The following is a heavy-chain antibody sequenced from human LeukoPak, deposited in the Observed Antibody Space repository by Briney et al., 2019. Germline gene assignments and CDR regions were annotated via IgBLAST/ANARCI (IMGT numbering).Heavy chain of an antibody. D-gene: IGHD2-8*01. CDR3: AREGIYCVNGVCYLDY. V-gene: IGHV3-20*04. CDR1: GFKFDDYG. J-gene: IGHJ4*02. Sequence: GGSLRLSCAASGFKFDDYGMSWVRQAPGKGLGWVSGISWNGGNTGYADSVKGRFTISRDNAKNSVFLQVNSLRADDTAFYYCAREGIYCVNGVCYLDYWGQGTLVTVSS. CDR2: ISWNGGNT.